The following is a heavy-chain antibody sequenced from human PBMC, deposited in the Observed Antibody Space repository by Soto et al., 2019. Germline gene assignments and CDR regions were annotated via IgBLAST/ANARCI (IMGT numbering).Heavy chain of an antibody. CDR3: ARWKWGHCSVGSCYTDAFDI. J-gene: IGHJ3*02. CDR2: ISAYNGNT. V-gene: IGHV1-18*01. Sequence: ASVKVSCKASGYTFTSYGISWVRQAPGQGLEWMGWISAYNGNTNYAQKLQGRVTMTTDTSTSTAYMELRSLRSDDTAVYYCARWKWGHCSVGSCYTDAFDIWGQGTMVTVSS. CDR1: GYTFTSYG. D-gene: IGHD2-15*01.